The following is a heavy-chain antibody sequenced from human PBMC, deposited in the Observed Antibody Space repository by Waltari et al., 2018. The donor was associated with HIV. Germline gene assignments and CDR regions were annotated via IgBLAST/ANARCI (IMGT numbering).Heavy chain of an antibody. CDR1: GGSFRGSS. Sequence: QVQLRQWGAGLLKPSETLSLTCAVYGGSFRGSSWSWIRQTPAKGLACIGEITHSGSTNYNPSLKSRVTISVDTSKNQFSLKLTSVTAADTAVFYCARARLVSRGQYCSTTSCLPHYYYYYGMDVWGQGTTVTVSS. J-gene: IGHJ6*02. V-gene: IGHV4-34*01. CDR2: ITHSGST. D-gene: IGHD2-2*01. CDR3: ARARLVSRGQYCSTTSCLPHYYYYYGMDV.